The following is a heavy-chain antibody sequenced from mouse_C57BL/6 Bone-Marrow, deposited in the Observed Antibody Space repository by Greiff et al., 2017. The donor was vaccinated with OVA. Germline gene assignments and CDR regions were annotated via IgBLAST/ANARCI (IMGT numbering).Heavy chain of an antibody. CDR3: ASCGSSTGDYFDY. D-gene: IGHD1-1*01. V-gene: IGHV1-55*01. Sequence: QVQLKQPGAELVKPGASVKMSCKASGYTFTSYWITWVKQRPGQGLEWIGVIYPGSGSTNYNEKFKSKATLTVDTSSSTAYMQLSSLPSEDSAVYYCASCGSSTGDYFDYWGQGTTLTVSS. CDR1: GYTFTSYW. CDR2: IYPGSGST. J-gene: IGHJ2*01.